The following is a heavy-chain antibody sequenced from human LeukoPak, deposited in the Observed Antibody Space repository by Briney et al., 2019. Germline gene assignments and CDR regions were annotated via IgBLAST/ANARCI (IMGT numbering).Heavy chain of an antibody. CDR2: IWYDGSNK. J-gene: IGHJ4*02. V-gene: IGHV3-33*06. D-gene: IGHD7-27*01. Sequence: PGRSLRLSCAASGFTFSSYGMHWVRQAPGKGLEWVAVIWYDGSNKYYADSVRGRFTISRGNSKNTLYLQMNSLRAEDTAVYYCAKGSNWGSWFFDYWGQGTLVTVSS. CDR1: GFTFSSYG. CDR3: AKGSNWGSWFFDY.